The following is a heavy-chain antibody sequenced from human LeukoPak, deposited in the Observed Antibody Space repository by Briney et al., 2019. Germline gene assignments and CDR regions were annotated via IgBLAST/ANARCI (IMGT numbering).Heavy chain of an antibody. CDR3: ARGAVVRGAFDY. V-gene: IGHV1-8*03. CDR1: GYTFTSYD. J-gene: IGHJ4*02. Sequence: ASVKVSCKASGYTFTSYDINWVRQATGQGLEWMGWMNPNSGNTGYAQKFQGRVTITRNTSISTAYMELSSLRSEDTAVYYCARGAVVRGAFDYWGQGTLVTASS. CDR2: MNPNSGNT. D-gene: IGHD3-10*01.